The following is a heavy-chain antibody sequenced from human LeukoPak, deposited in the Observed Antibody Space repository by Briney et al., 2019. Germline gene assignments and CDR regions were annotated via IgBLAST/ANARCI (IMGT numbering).Heavy chain of an antibody. V-gene: IGHV3-23*01. CDR3: AKGGYCSSTSCSRDTSVDY. D-gene: IGHD2-2*01. Sequence: GGSLRLSCAASGFTFSSYAISWVRQAPGKGLEWVSAISGSGGSTYYADSVKGRFTISRDNSKNTLYLQMNSLRAEDTAVYYCAKGGYCSSTSCSRDTSVDYWGQGTLVTVSS. CDR1: GFTFSSYA. J-gene: IGHJ4*02. CDR2: ISGSGGST.